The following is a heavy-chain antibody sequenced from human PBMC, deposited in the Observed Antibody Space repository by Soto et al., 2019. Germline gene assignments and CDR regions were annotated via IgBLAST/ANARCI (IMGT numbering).Heavy chain of an antibody. CDR1: GFTFSGHW. V-gene: IGHV3-74*03. CDR2: VNTDGGTA. J-gene: IGHJ3*02. Sequence: EVQLVESGGDLVLPGGSLRLSCAASGFTFSGHWMHWVRQVPGKGLEWVSRVNTDGGTAAYADSVKGRFTISRENAKNRLYLQMSGLRAEDAAVYYCAREAGDCSRTSSYRRALDTWGQGTPVSVSS. CDR3: AREAGDCSRTSSYRRALDT. D-gene: IGHD2-2*01.